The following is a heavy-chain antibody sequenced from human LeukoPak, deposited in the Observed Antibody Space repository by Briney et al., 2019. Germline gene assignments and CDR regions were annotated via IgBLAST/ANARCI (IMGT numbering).Heavy chain of an antibody. CDR1: GFTFSSYD. CDR2: IGTAGDT. V-gene: IGHV3-13*01. CDR3: ARHEWSLRAFDI. D-gene: IGHD1-26*01. J-gene: IGHJ3*02. Sequence: SGGSLRLSCAASGFTFSSYDMHWVRQATGKGLEWVSAIGTAGDTYYPGSVKGRFTISRENAKNSLYLQMNSLRAGDTAVYYCARHEWSLRAFDIWGQGTMVTVPS.